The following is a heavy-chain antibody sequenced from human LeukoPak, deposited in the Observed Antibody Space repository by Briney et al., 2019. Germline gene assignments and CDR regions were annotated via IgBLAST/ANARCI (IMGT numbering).Heavy chain of an antibody. CDR1: GYSFTSYW. CDR2: IYPTDSDT. V-gene: IGHV5-51*01. CDR3: ARGRGYCSGGSCYYFDY. J-gene: IGHJ4*02. Sequence: GESLKISCKGSGYSFTSYWIGWVRQMPGKGLEWMGIIYPTDSDTRYSPSFQGQVTISADKSISTAYLQWSRLKASDTAMYYCARGRGYCSGGSCYYFDYWGQGTLVTVSS. D-gene: IGHD2-15*01.